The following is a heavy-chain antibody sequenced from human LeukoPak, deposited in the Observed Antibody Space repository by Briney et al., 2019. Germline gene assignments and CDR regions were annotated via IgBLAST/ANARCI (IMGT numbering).Heavy chain of an antibody. Sequence: GGSLRLSCAASGFTFINAWMTWVRQAPGKGLEWVGRIKSKTDGGTTDYAAPVKGRFTISRDDSKNTLILQMNSLKTEDTAVYYCSTCGYDRCGAFCMGGEGTKVTVSS. CDR3: STCGYDRCGAFCM. V-gene: IGHV3-15*01. J-gene: IGHJ3*02. D-gene: IGHD5-12*01. CDR1: GFTFINAW. CDR2: IKSKTDGGTT.